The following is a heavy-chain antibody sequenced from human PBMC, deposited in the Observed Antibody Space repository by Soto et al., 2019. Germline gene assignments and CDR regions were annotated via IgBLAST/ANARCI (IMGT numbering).Heavy chain of an antibody. D-gene: IGHD3-22*01. Sequence: GGSLRLSCAASGFTFSDYSMNWVRQAPGKGLEWVSSISSSSSDINYADSLKGRFTISRDNARNSLYLQMNSLRAEDTAVYYCARDQLYYNDISGRPLNAFDVWGQGTMVTVSS. V-gene: IGHV3-21*01. CDR3: ARDQLYYNDISGRPLNAFDV. J-gene: IGHJ3*01. CDR1: GFTFSDYS. CDR2: ISSSSSDI.